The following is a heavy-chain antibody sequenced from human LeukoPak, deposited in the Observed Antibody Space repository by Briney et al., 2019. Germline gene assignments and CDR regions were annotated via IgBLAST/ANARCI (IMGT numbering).Heavy chain of an antibody. V-gene: IGHV4-31*03. CDR1: GGSISSGGYY. D-gene: IGHD3-9*01. CDR2: IDYSGST. CDR3: ARLDILTAANFDP. J-gene: IGHJ5*02. Sequence: PSETLSLTCTVSGGSISSGGYYWTWIRQHPGKGLEWIGYIDYSGSTYYNPSLKGRVTISVDTSKNQFSLRLSSVTAADTAVYYCARLDILTAANFDPWGQGTLVTVSS.